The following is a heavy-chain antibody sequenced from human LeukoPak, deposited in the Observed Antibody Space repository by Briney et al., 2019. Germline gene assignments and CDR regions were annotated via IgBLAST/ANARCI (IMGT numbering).Heavy chain of an antibody. V-gene: IGHV1-2*06. CDR1: GYTFTGYY. D-gene: IGHD3-22*01. Sequence: ASVKVSRKASGYTFTGYYMHWVRQAPGQGLEWMGRINPNSGGTNYAQKFQGRVTMTRDTSISTAYMELSRLRSDDTAVYYCARARYDSSGYSFNYWGQGTLVIVSS. J-gene: IGHJ4*02. CDR3: ARARYDSSGYSFNY. CDR2: INPNSGGT.